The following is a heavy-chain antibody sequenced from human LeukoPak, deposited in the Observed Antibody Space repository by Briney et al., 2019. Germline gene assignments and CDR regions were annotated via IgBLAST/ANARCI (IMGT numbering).Heavy chain of an antibody. V-gene: IGHV1-46*01. Sequence: ASVKVSCKASGYTFTSYYMHWVRQAPGQGLEWMGIINPSGGITSYAQKFQGRVTMTRDTSTSTAYMELSSLRSEDTAVYYCASGEYSSSSFSDDYYYYGMDVWGQGTTVTVSS. CDR2: INPSGGIT. CDR3: ASGEYSSSSFSDDYYYYGMDV. J-gene: IGHJ6*02. D-gene: IGHD6-6*01. CDR1: GYTFTSYY.